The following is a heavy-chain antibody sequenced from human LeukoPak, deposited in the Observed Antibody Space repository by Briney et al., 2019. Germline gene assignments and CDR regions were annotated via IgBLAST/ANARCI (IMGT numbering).Heavy chain of an antibody. J-gene: IGHJ4*02. V-gene: IGHV4-59*05. CDR3: VSPRGFSYGYFDY. Sequence: SETLSLTCTVSGGSVSSYYWSWIRRPPGRGLEWIGSIYYSKNTYYNPSLKSRVTISADTSKNQFSLTLGSVSATDTAVYYCVSPRGFSYGYFDYWGQGTLVTVSS. D-gene: IGHD5-18*01. CDR2: IYYSKNT. CDR1: GGSVSSYY.